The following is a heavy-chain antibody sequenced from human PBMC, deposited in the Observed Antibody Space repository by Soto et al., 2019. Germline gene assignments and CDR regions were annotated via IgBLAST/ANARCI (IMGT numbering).Heavy chain of an antibody. CDR1: GFTLRSYA. CDR3: ANQYFDY. V-gene: IGHV3-23*01. J-gene: IGHJ4*02. Sequence: ILSCAATGFTLRSYAMSWVRQAPGKGLGWVSTISAGGGSTYYADSVKGRFTISSDNSKTTLYLQMNSLRAEDTAVYYCANQYFDYWGQGTLVTVSS. CDR2: ISAGGGST.